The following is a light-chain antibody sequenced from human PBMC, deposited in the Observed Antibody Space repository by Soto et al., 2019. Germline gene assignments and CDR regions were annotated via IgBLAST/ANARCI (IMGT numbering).Light chain of an antibody. J-gene: IGKJ4*01. V-gene: IGKV3-11*01. CDR1: QSVYSN. CDR2: DAS. CDR3: QQRSNLPPKPT. Sequence: EIVLTQSPATLSLSPGERATLSCRASQSVYSNLAWYQQKPGQGPRLLIYDASNRATDIPARFSGSGSGTDLTLTISSLEPEDFAVYFCQQRSNLPPKPTFGGGTKVQIK.